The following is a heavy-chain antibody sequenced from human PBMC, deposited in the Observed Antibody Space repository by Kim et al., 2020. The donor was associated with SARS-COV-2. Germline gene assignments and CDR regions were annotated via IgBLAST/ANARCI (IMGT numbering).Heavy chain of an antibody. CDR1: GYTFTGYY. CDR3: ARESQYCSGGSCYYRQSKYYYGMDV. J-gene: IGHJ6*02. D-gene: IGHD2-15*01. Sequence: ASVKVSCKASGYTFTGYYMHWVRQAPGQGLEWMGWINPNSGGTNYAQKFQGWVTMTRDTSISTAYMELSRLRSDDTAVYYCARESQYCSGGSCYYRQSKYYYGMDVWGQGTTVTVSS. CDR2: INPNSGGT. V-gene: IGHV1-2*04.